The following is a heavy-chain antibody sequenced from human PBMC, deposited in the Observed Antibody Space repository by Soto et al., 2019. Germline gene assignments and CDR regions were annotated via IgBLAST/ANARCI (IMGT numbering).Heavy chain of an antibody. J-gene: IGHJ3*02. CDR2: INSDGSSN. V-gene: IGHV3-74*01. Sequence: GGSLRLSCAASGFTFSSYWMHWVRQAPGKGLVWVSRINSDGSSNRDADSVKGRFTISRDNANISLYLQMNSLRAEDTALYYCAREGLTSAAYDAFDIWGQGTMVTVSS. CDR1: GFTFSSYW. D-gene: IGHD6-13*01. CDR3: AREGLTSAAYDAFDI.